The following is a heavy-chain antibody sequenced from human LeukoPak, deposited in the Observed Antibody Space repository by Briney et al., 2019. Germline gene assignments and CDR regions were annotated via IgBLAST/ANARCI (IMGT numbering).Heavy chain of an antibody. J-gene: IGHJ5*02. CDR3: AKDLVSSSWYWGDWFDP. D-gene: IGHD6-13*01. CDR1: GFTFSSYA. CDR2: ISGSGGST. Sequence: PGGSLRLSCAASGFTFSSYAMSWVRQAPGKGLEWVSAISGSGGSTYYADSVKGRFTISRDNSKNTLYLQMNSLRAEDTAVYYCAKDLVSSSWYWGDWFDPWGQGTLVTVSS. V-gene: IGHV3-23*01.